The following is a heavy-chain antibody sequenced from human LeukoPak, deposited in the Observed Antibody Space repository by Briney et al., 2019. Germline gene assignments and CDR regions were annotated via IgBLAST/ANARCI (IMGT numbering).Heavy chain of an antibody. CDR2: ISSSSSNT. D-gene: IGHD4-17*01. Sequence: GGSLILSCAASGLNFSSSTMNWVRQDPGQGLEWVSSISSSSSNTHYADSVKGRFTISRDNAKNSLYLQMNSLRDEDTAVYYCVYGDNRGYWGQGTLVTVSS. V-gene: IGHV3-21*01. CDR1: GLNFSSST. J-gene: IGHJ4*02. CDR3: VYGDNRGY.